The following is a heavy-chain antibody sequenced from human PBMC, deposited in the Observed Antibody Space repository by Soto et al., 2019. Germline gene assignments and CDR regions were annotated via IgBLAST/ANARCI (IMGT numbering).Heavy chain of an antibody. CDR2: INPSGGST. CDR1: GGTFSSYA. V-gene: IGHV1-46*03. Sequence: ASVKVSCKASGGTFSSYAISWVRQAPGQGLEWMGIINPSGGSTSYAQKFQGRVTMTRDTSTSTVYMELSSLRSEDTAVYYCARSGHYYYMDVWGKGTTVTVS. D-gene: IGHD5-12*01. CDR3: ARSGHYYYMDV. J-gene: IGHJ6*03.